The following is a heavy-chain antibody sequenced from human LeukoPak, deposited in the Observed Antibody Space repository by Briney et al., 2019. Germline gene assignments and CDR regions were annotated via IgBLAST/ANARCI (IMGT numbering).Heavy chain of an antibody. Sequence: PGGSLRLSCAASGFTFSSYSINWVRQAPGKGLEWVSSISSSSSYIYYADSVKGRFTISRDNAKNSLYLQMNSLRAEDTAVYYCARDLLYYYDSSPRAFDIWGQGTMVTVSS. CDR2: ISSSSSYI. CDR3: ARDLLYYYDSSPRAFDI. V-gene: IGHV3-21*01. CDR1: GFTFSSYS. D-gene: IGHD3-22*01. J-gene: IGHJ3*02.